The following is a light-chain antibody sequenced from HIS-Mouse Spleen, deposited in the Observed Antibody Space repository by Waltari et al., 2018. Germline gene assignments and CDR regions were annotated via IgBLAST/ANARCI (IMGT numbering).Light chain of an antibody. CDR1: SGSIASNY. V-gene: IGLV6-57*04. CDR2: EDN. CDR3: QSYDSSNLV. Sequence: NFMLTQPHSVSESPGKTVTISCTRSSGSIASNYVQWYQQRPGRAPTTVIYEDNQRPSAVPDRFSGSIDSSSNSASLTISGLKTEDEADYYCQSYDSSNLVFGGGTKLTVL. J-gene: IGLJ3*02.